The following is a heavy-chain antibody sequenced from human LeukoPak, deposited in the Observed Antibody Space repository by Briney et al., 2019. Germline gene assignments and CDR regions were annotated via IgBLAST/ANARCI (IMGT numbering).Heavy chain of an antibody. CDR1: GGSFSGYY. CDR3: ARGRRFQNVIRIAAAGFDY. Sequence: SETLSLTCAVYGGSFSGYYWSWIRQPPGKGLEWIGEINHSGSTNYNPSLKSRVTISVDTSKNQFSLKLSSVTAADTAVYYCARGRRFQNVIRIAAAGFDYWGQGTLVTVSS. D-gene: IGHD6-13*01. CDR2: INHSGST. V-gene: IGHV4-34*01. J-gene: IGHJ4*02.